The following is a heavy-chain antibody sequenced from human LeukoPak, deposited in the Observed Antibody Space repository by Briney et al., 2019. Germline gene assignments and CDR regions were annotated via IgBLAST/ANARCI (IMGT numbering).Heavy chain of an antibody. CDR2: INHNGNVN. CDR1: GFTFSSYA. V-gene: IGHV3-7*03. J-gene: IGHJ6*02. Sequence: GGSLRLSCAASGFTFSSYAMTWARQAPGKGLEWVASINHNGNVNYYVDSVKGRFTISRDNAKNSLYLQMSNLRAEDTAVYFCARGGGLDVWGQGATVTVSS. CDR3: ARGGGLDV. D-gene: IGHD3-16*01.